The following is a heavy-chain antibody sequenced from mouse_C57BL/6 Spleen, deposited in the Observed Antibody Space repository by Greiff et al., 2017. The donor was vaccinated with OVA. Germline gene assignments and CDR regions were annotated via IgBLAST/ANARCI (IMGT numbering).Heavy chain of an antibody. CDR1: GYSITSGYY. Sequence: ESGPGLVKPSQSLSLTCSVTGYSITSGYYWNWIRQFPGTKLEWMGYISYDGSNNYNPSLKNRISITRDTSKNQFFLKLNSVTTEDTATYYCAREGDYWGQGTTLTVSS. V-gene: IGHV3-6*01. J-gene: IGHJ2*01. CDR2: ISYDGSN. CDR3: AREGDY.